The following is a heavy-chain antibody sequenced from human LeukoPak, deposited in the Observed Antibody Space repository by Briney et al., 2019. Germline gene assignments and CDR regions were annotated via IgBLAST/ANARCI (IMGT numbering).Heavy chain of an antibody. D-gene: IGHD1-26*01. CDR2: ISWNSGSI. CDR3: AKGGGSYYNNWFDP. V-gene: IGHV3-9*01. Sequence: GRSLRLSCAASGFTFDDYAMHWVRQAPGKGLEWVSGISWNSGSIGYADSVKGRFTISRDNSKNTLYLQMNSLRAEDTAVYYCAKGGGSYYNNWFDPWGQGTLVTVSS. CDR1: GFTFDDYA. J-gene: IGHJ5*02.